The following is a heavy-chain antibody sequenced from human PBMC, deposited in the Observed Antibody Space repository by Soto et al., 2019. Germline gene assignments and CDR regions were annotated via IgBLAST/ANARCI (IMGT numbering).Heavy chain of an antibody. D-gene: IGHD5-18*01. Sequence: PGKGLEWIGYIYYSGSTYYNPSLKSRVTISVDTSKNQFSLKLSSVTAADTAVYYCFFFVSRDGSSMVNSVMGVPGKRT. CDR2: IYYSGST. CDR3: FFFVSRDGSSMVNSVMGV. J-gene: IGHJ6*03. V-gene: IGHV4-30-4*03.